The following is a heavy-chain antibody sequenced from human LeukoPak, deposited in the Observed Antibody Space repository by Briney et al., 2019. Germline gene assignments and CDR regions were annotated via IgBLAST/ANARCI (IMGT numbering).Heavy chain of an antibody. D-gene: IGHD1-26*01. V-gene: IGHV1-24*01. Sequence: ASVKVSCKVSGYTLTELSMHWVRQAPGKGLEWMGGFDPEDGETINAQKFQGRVTMTEDTSTDTAYMELSSLRSEDTAVYYCASGGVGVSNHYFDYWGQGTLVSVSS. CDR2: FDPEDGET. J-gene: IGHJ4*02. CDR1: GYTLTELS. CDR3: ASGGVGVSNHYFDY.